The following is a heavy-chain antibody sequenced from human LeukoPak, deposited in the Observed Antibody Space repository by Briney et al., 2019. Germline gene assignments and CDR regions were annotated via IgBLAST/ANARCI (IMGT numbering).Heavy chain of an antibody. V-gene: IGHV4-61*02. CDR2: IYSGST. D-gene: IGHD6-19*01. CDR3: ASEKAVAGYY. CDR1: GGPISSDSDY. J-gene: IGHJ4*02. Sequence: SETVSLTCTVSGGPISSDSDYWSWIRQPAGKGLEWIGRIYSGSTDYNPSLRSRLTISVDTSKNQFSLKLSSVTAADTAVYYCASEKAVAGYYWGQGTLVTVSS.